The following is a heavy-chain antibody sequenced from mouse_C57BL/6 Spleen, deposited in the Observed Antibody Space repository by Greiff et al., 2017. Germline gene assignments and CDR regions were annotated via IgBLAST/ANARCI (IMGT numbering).Heavy chain of an antibody. J-gene: IGHJ4*01. CDR1: GYTFTDHT. V-gene: IGHV1-78*01. CDR2: IYPRDGST. Sequence: VKVVESDAELVKPGASVQISCKVSGYTFTDHTIHWMKQRPEQGLEWIGYIYPRDGSTKYNEKFKGKATLTADKSSSTAYMQLNSLTSEDSAVYFCARGDYDEGAMDYWGQGTSVTVSS. CDR3: ARGDYDEGAMDY. D-gene: IGHD2-4*01.